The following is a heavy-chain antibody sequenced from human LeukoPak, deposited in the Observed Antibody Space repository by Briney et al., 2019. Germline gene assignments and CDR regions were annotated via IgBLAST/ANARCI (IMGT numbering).Heavy chain of an antibody. D-gene: IGHD4-17*01. Sequence: ASVKVSCKASGYTFTSYGISWVRQAPGQGLEWMGWINTNTGNPTYAQGFTGRFVFSLDTSVSTAYLQISSLKAEDTAVYFCARGDGDYVHLFDYWGQGTLVTVSS. CDR3: ARGDGDYVHLFDY. CDR2: INTNTGNP. CDR1: GYTFTSYG. V-gene: IGHV7-4-1*02. J-gene: IGHJ4*02.